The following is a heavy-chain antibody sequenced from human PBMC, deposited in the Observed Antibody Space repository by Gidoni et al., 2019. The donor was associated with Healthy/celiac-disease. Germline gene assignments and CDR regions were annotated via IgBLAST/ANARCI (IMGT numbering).Heavy chain of an antibody. CDR3: ARDLIPAITARPGY. CDR1: GFTFSSYS. D-gene: IGHD6-6*01. V-gene: IGHV3-48*01. Sequence: EVQLVESGGGLVQPGGSLRLSCAASGFTFSSYSMNWVRQAPGKGLEWVSYISSSISTLYYADSVRGRFTISRDNAKNSLYLQMNSLRAEDTAVYYCARDLIPAITARPGYWGQGTLVTVSS. CDR2: ISSSISTL. J-gene: IGHJ4*02.